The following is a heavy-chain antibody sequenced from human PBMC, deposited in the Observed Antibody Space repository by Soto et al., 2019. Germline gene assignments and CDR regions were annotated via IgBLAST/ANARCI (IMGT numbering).Heavy chain of an antibody. CDR2: ISGSGGST. Sequence: PGGSLRLSWAASGCTCGSYAVSWVRQAPGKGLEWVSAISGSGGSTYYADSVKGRFTISRDNSKNTLYLQMNSLRAEDTAVYYCAKEFYERWLQFDYWGQGTLVTVSS. J-gene: IGHJ4*02. CDR3: AKEFYERWLQFDY. D-gene: IGHD5-12*01. V-gene: IGHV3-23*01. CDR1: GCTCGSYA.